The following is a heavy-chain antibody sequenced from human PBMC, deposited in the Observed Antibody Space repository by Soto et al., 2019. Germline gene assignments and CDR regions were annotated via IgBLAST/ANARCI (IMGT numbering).Heavy chain of an antibody. CDR3: ARGRGV. Sequence: SETLYLTCAVYGESFNSSYWSWIRQPPGKGLEWIGEINHSGSTNYNPSLKSRVTISVDTSKNQFSLKLSSVTAADTAVYYCARGRGVWGKGTTVTVSS. CDR1: GESFNSSY. V-gene: IGHV4-34*01. D-gene: IGHD3-10*01. CDR2: INHSGST. J-gene: IGHJ6*04.